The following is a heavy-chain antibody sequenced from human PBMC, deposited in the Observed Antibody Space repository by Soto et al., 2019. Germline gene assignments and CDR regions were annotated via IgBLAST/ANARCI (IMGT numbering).Heavy chain of an antibody. D-gene: IGHD5-18*01. CDR3: AQMTSGSYGPNYGMDV. J-gene: IGHJ6*02. CDR2: LPERGSSP. V-gene: IGHV3-23*01. CDR1: GFTFSNYA. Sequence: GGSLRLSCAASGFTFSNYAMSWVRQAPGKGLEWISALPERGSSPYYADSVKGRFTISRDNSKNTLYLQMNSLRAEDTAVYYCAQMTSGSYGPNYGMDVCGQGTTVRVYS.